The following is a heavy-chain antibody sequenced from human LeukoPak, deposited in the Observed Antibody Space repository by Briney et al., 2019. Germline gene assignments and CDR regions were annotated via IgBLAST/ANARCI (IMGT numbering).Heavy chain of an antibody. CDR1: GYTFSSYA. CDR2: IIPIFGTA. J-gene: IGHJ3*02. V-gene: IGHV1-69*13. Sequence: GASVKVSCKASGYTFSSYAISWVRQAPGQGLEWMGGIIPIFGTANYAQKFQGRVTITADESTSTAYMELSSLRSEDTAVYYCAREGCSSTSCYLVHAFDIWGQGTMVTVSS. CDR3: AREGCSSTSCYLVHAFDI. D-gene: IGHD2-2*01.